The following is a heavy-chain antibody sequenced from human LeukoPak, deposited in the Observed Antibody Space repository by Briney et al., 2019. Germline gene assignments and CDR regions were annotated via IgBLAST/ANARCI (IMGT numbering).Heavy chain of an antibody. CDR2: ITWKSGRI. J-gene: IGHJ4*02. CDR3: VKDGGRDTAAAYY. CDR1: GFSLDDYA. V-gene: IGHV3-9*01. Sequence: ALRLSCAASGFSLDDYAMHWVRQAPGKGLEWVSGITWKSGRIGYADSVEGRFTISSDNAKNSLYLQMNSLRAEDTALYYCVKDGGRDTAAAYYWGQGTLVSVSS. D-gene: IGHD6-13*01.